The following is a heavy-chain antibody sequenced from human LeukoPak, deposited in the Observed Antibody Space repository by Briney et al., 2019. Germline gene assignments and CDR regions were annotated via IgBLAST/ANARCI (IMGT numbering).Heavy chain of an antibody. J-gene: IGHJ3*02. Sequence: GSSVNVSFKASGGTFSSYAISWVRQAPGQGLEWMGVIIPIFGTANYAQKFQGRVTITADESTSTAYMELSSLRSEDTAVYYCARVGFSTYGDYVHAFDIWGQGKMVTVSS. CDR1: GGTFSSYA. V-gene: IGHV1-69*01. D-gene: IGHD4-17*01. CDR3: ARVGFSTYGDYVHAFDI. CDR2: IIPIFGTA.